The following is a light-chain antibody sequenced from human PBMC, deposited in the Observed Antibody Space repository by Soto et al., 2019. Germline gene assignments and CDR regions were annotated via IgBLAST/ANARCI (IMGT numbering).Light chain of an antibody. Sequence: DIQMTQSPSSLSASVGDRVTITCRASQSISSYLNWYQQKPGKAPKLLIYAASSLQSGVPSRFRGSGSWTNFTFTISSLQPEDFATYYCQQSYSTPPWTFGPGTKVEIK. V-gene: IGKV1-39*01. CDR2: AAS. CDR3: QQSYSTPPWT. CDR1: QSISSY. J-gene: IGKJ1*01.